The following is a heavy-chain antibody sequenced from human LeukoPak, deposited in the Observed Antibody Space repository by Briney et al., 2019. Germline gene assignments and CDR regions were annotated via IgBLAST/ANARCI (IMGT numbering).Heavy chain of an antibody. CDR1: GFTVSNNY. D-gene: IGHD6-19*01. J-gene: IGHJ4*02. Sequence: GGSLRLSCAASGFTVSNNYMSWVRQAPGKGLEWASVIYSGNNTYYADSVKGRFTISRDNSKNTLYLQMNSLRAEDTAVYYCARDSVTVAGTFDYWGQGTLVTVSS. CDR2: IYSGNNT. V-gene: IGHV3-66*01. CDR3: ARDSVTVAGTFDY.